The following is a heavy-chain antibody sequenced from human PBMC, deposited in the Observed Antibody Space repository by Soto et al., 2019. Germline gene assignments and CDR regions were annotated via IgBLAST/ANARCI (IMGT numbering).Heavy chain of an antibody. V-gene: IGHV1-69*13. D-gene: IGHD3-16*02. Sequence: SVKSSCKASGGTFSSYSISWVRQAPGQGLEWMGGIIPIFGTANYAQKFQGRVTITADESTSTAYMELSSLRSEDTAVYYCARNGEAGGDYVWGSYPRDAFDIWGQGTMVTVSS. CDR2: IIPIFGTA. CDR1: GGTFSSYS. J-gene: IGHJ3*02. CDR3: ARNGEAGGDYVWGSYPRDAFDI.